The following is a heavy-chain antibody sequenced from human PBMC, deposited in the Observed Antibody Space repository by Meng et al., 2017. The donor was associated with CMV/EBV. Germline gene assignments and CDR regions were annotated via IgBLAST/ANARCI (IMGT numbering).Heavy chain of an antibody. CDR3: ARPHTYYYESSGYSHYYYYAMDV. J-gene: IGHJ6*02. Sequence: ESLKISCAASGFTFSDYYMSWIRQAPGKGLEWIGEIYHSGSTNYNPSLRSRVTISVDKSKNQFSLKLSSVTAADTAVYYCARPHTYYYESSGYSHYYYYAMDVWGQGTTVTVSS. CDR1: GFTFSDYY. D-gene: IGHD3-22*01. CDR2: IYHSGST. V-gene: IGHV4-34*01.